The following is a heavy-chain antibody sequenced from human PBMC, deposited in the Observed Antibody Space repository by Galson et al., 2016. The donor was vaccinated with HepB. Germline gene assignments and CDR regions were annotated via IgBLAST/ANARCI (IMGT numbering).Heavy chain of an antibody. Sequence: SLRLSCAVSGFAFRDYAMHWVRQAPGKGLEWVAIISYDGSHKYYTDSVKGRFTISRDNSKSTLYLQMNSLRDEDTAVYYCARDISNVRGSSWYFDLWGRGTLVTVSS. CDR1: GFAFRDYA. CDR2: ISYDGSHK. J-gene: IGHJ2*01. CDR3: ARDISNVRGSSWYFDL. V-gene: IGHV3-30*04. D-gene: IGHD3-10*02.